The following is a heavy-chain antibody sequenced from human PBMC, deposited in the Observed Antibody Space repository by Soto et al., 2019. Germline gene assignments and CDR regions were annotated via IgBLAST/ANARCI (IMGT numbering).Heavy chain of an antibody. V-gene: IGHV4-34*01. CDR1: GGSFSGYY. CDR3: ARGVGSGWYYFDY. CDR2: INHSGST. J-gene: IGHJ4*02. Sequence: SETLSLTCAVYGGSFSGYYWSWIRQPPGKGLEWIGEINHSGSTNYNPSLKSRVTISVDTSKNQFPLKLSSVTAADTAVYYCARGVGSGWYYFDYWGQGTLVTVSS. D-gene: IGHD6-19*01.